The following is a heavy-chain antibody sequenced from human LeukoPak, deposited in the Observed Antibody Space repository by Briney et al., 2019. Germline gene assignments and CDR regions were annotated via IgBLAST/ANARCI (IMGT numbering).Heavy chain of an antibody. V-gene: IGHV3-30*19. Sequence: GTSLRLSCAASGFTFRSHGMHWVRQAPGKGLEWVAVISYDGSNKYYADSVKGRFTISRDNSKNTLYLQMNSLRAEDTAVYYCARDKSGMDVWGQGTTVTVSS. CDR2: ISYDGSNK. CDR3: ARDKSGMDV. J-gene: IGHJ6*02. CDR1: GFTFRSHG.